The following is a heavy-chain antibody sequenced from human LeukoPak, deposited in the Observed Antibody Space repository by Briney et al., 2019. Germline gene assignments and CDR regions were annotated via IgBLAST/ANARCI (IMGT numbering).Heavy chain of an antibody. Sequence: GGSLRLSCAASGFTFSNYAMSWVRQAPGKGLEWVSGISGSGGSTYYAESVKGRFTVSRDNSKNTLYLQMNSLRAEDTAVYYCAKARTSPMIVVVYAFDIWGQGTMVPVSS. CDR3: AKARTSPMIVVVYAFDI. CDR2: ISGSGGST. J-gene: IGHJ3*02. V-gene: IGHV3-23*01. CDR1: GFTFSNYA. D-gene: IGHD3-22*01.